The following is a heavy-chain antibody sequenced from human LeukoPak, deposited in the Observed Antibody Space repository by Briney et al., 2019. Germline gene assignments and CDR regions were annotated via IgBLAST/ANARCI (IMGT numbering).Heavy chain of an antibody. CDR2: MNPNSGNT. D-gene: IGHD2-21*02. CDR3: ARGGYCGGDCYSGEIYYYGIDV. Sequence: ASVKVSCKASGYTFTSYDINWVRQATGQGLEWMGWMNPNSGNTGYAQKFQGRVTMTRNTSISTAYMELSSLRSEDTAVYYCARGGYCGGDCYSGEIYYYGIDVWGQGTTVTVSS. V-gene: IGHV1-8*01. CDR1: GYTFTSYD. J-gene: IGHJ6*02.